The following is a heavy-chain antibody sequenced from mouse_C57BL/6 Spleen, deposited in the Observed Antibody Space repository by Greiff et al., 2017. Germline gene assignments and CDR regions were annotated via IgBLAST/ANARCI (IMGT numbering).Heavy chain of an antibody. J-gene: IGHJ4*01. V-gene: IGHV1-72*01. Sequence: QVQLQQSGAELVKPGASVKLSCKASGYTFTSYWMHWVKQRPGRGLEWIGRIDPNSGGTKYNEKFKSKATLTVDKPSSTAYMQLSSLTSEDSAVYYCASPITTVVHYYAMDYWGQGTSVTVSS. CDR2: IDPNSGGT. CDR1: GYTFTSYW. D-gene: IGHD1-1*01. CDR3: ASPITTVVHYYAMDY.